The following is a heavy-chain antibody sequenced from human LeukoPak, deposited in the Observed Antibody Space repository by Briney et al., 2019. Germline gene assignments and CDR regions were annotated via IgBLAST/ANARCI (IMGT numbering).Heavy chain of an antibody. CDR3: ARLYDGSAYHADHFDY. CDR2: ISSSSSYI. Sequence: PVGSLRLSCAASGFTFSSYAMSWVRQAPGKGLEWVSSISSSSSYIYYADSVKGRFTISRDNAKNSLYLQMNSLRAEDTAVYYCARLYDGSAYHADHFDYWGQGTLVTVSS. CDR1: GFTFSSYA. V-gene: IGHV3-21*01. J-gene: IGHJ4*02. D-gene: IGHD3-22*01.